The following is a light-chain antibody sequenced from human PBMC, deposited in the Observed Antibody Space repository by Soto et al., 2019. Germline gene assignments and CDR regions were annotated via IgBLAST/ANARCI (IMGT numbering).Light chain of an antibody. CDR1: QSVSSSY. J-gene: IGKJ1*01. V-gene: IGKV3-20*01. CDR2: GAS. CDR3: QQYGSSPPET. Sequence: EIVLTQSPGTLSLSPGERATLSCRASQSVSSSYLAWYQQKPGQAPRLLIYGASSRATGIPDRFSGSGSGTDFTLTISRLETEDFAVYYCQQYGSSPPETFGQVTKVEIK.